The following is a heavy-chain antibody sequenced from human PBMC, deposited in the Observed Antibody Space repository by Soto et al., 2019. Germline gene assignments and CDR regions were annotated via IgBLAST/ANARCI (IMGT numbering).Heavy chain of an antibody. Sequence: ASVKVSCKASGYTFTGYYMHWVRQAPGQGLEWMGWINPNSGGTNYAQKFQGRVTMTRDTSISTAYMELSRLRSDDTAVYYCARTAKYYDFWSGYPNWFDPWGQGTLVTVSS. D-gene: IGHD3-3*01. V-gene: IGHV1-2*02. J-gene: IGHJ5*02. CDR1: GYTFTGYY. CDR2: INPNSGGT. CDR3: ARTAKYYDFWSGYPNWFDP.